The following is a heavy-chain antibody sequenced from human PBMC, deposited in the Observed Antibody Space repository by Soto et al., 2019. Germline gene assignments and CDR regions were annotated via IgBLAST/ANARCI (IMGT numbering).Heavy chain of an antibody. CDR2: IYPGDSDT. J-gene: IGHJ4*02. CDR3: ARLTDSGQYARNFDS. CDR1: GYSFTKFW. D-gene: IGHD1-26*01. V-gene: IGHV5-51*01. Sequence: EVQLVQSGTEVKKPGESLKISCKGSGYSFTKFWIAWVRQMPGKGLEWMGIIYPGDSDTRYSPSSQGQVTISADTSIDTAYLQWSSLKASDTAMFYCARLTDSGQYARNFDSWGRGTLVTVSS.